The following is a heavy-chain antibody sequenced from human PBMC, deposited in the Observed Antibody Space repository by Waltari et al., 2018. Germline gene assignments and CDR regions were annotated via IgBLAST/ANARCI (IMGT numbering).Heavy chain of an antibody. CDR1: GFPFRGYT. D-gene: IGHD3-16*01. Sequence: EMQLLESGGALVQPGGSLRLSCVASGFPFRGYTMNWVRQAPGKGLEWVAVLTASGLMDYGDSGKGRFIISRDNSKNTLYLEMFRLRVEDTATYYCAKDEGARLAPTFGMDAWGQGTTVIVSS. V-gene: IGHV3-23*01. CDR3: AKDEGARLAPTFGMDA. J-gene: IGHJ6*02. CDR2: LTASGLM.